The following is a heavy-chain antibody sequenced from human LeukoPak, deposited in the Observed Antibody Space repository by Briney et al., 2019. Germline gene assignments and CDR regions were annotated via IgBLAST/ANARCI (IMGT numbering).Heavy chain of an antibody. Sequence: ASVKVSCKASGYTFTGYYMHWVRRAPGQGLEWMGWINPNSGGTNYAQKFQGRVTMTRDTSISTAYMELSRLRSDDTAVYYCARGLYSNYAVEAPYWGQGTLVTVSS. CDR2: INPNSGGT. D-gene: IGHD4-11*01. V-gene: IGHV1-2*02. J-gene: IGHJ4*02. CDR1: GYTFTGYY. CDR3: ARGLYSNYAVEAPY.